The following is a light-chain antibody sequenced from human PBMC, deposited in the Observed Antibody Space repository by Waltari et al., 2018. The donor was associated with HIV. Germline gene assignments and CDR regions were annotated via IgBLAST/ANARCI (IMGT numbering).Light chain of an antibody. CDR2: AAT. V-gene: IGKV1-16*02. J-gene: IGKJ4*01. CDR1: QAVSKN. Sequence: DIQMPQSPSSLSASVGDRVTITCQPSQAVSKNLAWIKQKPGKAPKDLIYAATSWHSGVPSKCSGRGSGTDVNLTISGLQPEDVATYYCQQYDDVPRTFGGGTRVEIK. CDR3: QQYDDVPRT.